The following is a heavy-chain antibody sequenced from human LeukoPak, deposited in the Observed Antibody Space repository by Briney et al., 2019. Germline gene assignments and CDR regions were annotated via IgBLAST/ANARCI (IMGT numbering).Heavy chain of an antibody. CDR3: ARVPEPTTTLDY. CDR2: ITYDGSNK. J-gene: IGHJ4*02. Sequence: GGSLRLSCAASGFTFSSYAMHWVRQAPGKGLEWVAVITYDGSNKEYADSVKGRFTISRDNSKNMLRVQMNSLRIEDTAVYYCARVPEPTTTLDYWGQGTLVTVSS. V-gene: IGHV3-30-3*01. CDR1: GFTFSSYA. D-gene: IGHD5-12*01.